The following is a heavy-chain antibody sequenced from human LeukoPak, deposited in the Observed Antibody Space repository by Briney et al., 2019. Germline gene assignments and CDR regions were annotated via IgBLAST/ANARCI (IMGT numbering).Heavy chain of an antibody. Sequence: SETLSLTCTVSGGSISRYYWGWSRQPPGKGLEWSGCIYYIGSTNYNPSPKSRVTISVDTSKKQFYLKLSSVTAADTAVYYCARGVRPYCSRGSCYRVVNYFAYWGQGNLVTVSS. V-gene: IGHV4-59*12. D-gene: IGHD2-15*01. J-gene: IGHJ4*02. CDR3: ARGVRPYCSRGSCYRVVNYFAY. CDR2: IYYIGST. CDR1: GGSISRYY.